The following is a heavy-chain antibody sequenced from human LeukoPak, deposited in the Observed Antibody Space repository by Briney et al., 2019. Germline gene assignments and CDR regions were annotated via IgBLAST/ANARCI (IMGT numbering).Heavy chain of an antibody. V-gene: IGHV4-34*01. CDR1: GVSFSGYY. J-gene: IGHJ4*02. CDR3: ARGLPPGH. Sequence: SETLSLTCAVYGVSFSGYYWSWIRQPPGKGLEWIGEINHSGSTNYNPSLKSRVTISVDTSKNQFSLKLSSVTAADTAVYYCARGLPPGHWGQGTLVTVSS. CDR2: INHSGST. D-gene: IGHD3-10*01.